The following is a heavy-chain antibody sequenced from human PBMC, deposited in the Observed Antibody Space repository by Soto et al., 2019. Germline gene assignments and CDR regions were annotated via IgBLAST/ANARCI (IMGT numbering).Heavy chain of an antibody. CDR1: EYTFTNYA. CDR3: AATNPPFCSGGSCYPNWFDP. D-gene: IGHD2-15*01. Sequence: ASVKVSCKASEYTFTNYALHWVRQAPGQRLEWMGWINAGNGNTKYSQKFQERVTITRDMSTSTAYMELSSLRSEDTAVYYCAATNPPFCSGGSCYPNWFDPWGQGTLVTVSS. CDR2: INAGNGNT. J-gene: IGHJ5*02. V-gene: IGHV1-3*01.